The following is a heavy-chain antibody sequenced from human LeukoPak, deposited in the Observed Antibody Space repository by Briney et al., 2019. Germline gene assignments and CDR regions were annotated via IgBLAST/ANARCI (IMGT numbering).Heavy chain of an antibody. V-gene: IGHV3-7*01. CDR2: IKQDGSEK. CDR1: GFTFSTYW. J-gene: IGHJ4*02. CDR3: ARAGFTFSDYFGSFFDY. D-gene: IGHD3-10*01. Sequence: GGSLRLSCAASGFTFSTYWMSWVRQAPGKGLEWVANIKQDGSEKYYVDSVRGRFTISRDNAKNSLYLQMNSLRAEDTAVYYCARAGFTFSDYFGSFFDYWGQGTLVTVSS.